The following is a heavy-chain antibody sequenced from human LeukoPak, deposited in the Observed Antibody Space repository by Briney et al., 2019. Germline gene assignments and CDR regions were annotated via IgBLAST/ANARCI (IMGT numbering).Heavy chain of an antibody. Sequence: HPGGSLRLSCAASGFTFSSYAMSWVRQAPGKGLEWVSAISGSGGSTYYADSVKGRFTISRDNSKNTLYLQMNSLRAEDTAVYYCAKLPFYASDAFDIWGQGTMVTVSS. CDR1: GFTFSSYA. V-gene: IGHV3-23*01. CDR3: AKLPFYASDAFDI. CDR2: ISGSGGST. J-gene: IGHJ3*02. D-gene: IGHD3-16*01.